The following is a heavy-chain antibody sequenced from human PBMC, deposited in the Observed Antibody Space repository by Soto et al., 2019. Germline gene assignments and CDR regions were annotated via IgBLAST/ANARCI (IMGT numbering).Heavy chain of an antibody. Sequence: EVQLVESGGGLVQPGGSLRLSCAASGFTFSSYWMHWVRQAPGKGLVWVSRISSDGSSTTYADSVKGRVTISRDNTKNTLYLQMNSLRAEDTAVYFCARETANSNDAFDIWGQGTMVTVSS. CDR1: GFTFSSYW. D-gene: IGHD2-21*01. J-gene: IGHJ3*02. CDR3: ARETANSNDAFDI. CDR2: ISSDGSST. V-gene: IGHV3-74*01.